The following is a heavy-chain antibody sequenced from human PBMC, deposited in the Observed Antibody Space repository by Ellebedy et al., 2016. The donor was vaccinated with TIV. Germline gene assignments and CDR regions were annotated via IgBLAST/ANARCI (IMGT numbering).Heavy chain of an antibody. V-gene: IGHV4-59*08. CDR3: VRHPTLGTLDY. Sequence: MPSETLSLTCSVSSDSTNSYHWNWIRQTPGKGLEWMGYIYLNGNADYNPSLKSRVTMSVDTSRKQFSLKLTSATAAYTAVYYCVRHPTLGTLDYWGQGAQVTVSS. J-gene: IGHJ4*02. D-gene: IGHD3-16*01. CDR1: SDSTNSYH. CDR2: IYLNGNA.